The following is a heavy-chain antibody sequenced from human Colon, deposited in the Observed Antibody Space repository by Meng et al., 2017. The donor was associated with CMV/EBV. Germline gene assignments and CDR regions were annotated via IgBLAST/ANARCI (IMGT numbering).Heavy chain of an antibody. J-gene: IGHJ4*01. V-gene: IGHV4-4*02. Sequence: VQLQESGPRLVTPSGTLSLTCPVSGLSVSNDYWWTWVRQAPGKGLEWIGEVSQDGRTNSNPSLKSRLSMSVDKSKNQFSLNLRSVTAADTASYFCASSSGWWRIDYWGHGTLVTVSS. CDR1: GLSVSNDYW. CDR3: ASSSGWWRIDY. D-gene: IGHD6-19*01. CDR2: VSQDGRT.